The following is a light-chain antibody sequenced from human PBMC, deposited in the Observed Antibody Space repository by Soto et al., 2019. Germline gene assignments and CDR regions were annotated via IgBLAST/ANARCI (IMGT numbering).Light chain of an antibody. CDR3: QQYKSYWT. J-gene: IGKJ1*01. V-gene: IGKV1-5*01. CDR1: QSISIW. CDR2: DAS. Sequence: EIQMTQSPSALSASVGDRVTITCRASQSISIWLAWYQQKPGKAPKVLIYDASSLESGVPSRFSGSGSGTEFTLTISSLQPDDFATYYCQQYKSYWTFGQGTKV.